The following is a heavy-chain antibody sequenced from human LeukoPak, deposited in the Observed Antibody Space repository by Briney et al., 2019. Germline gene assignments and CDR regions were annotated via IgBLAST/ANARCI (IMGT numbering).Heavy chain of an antibody. D-gene: IGHD3-3*01. CDR3: AKDTYYDFWSGYFDY. V-gene: IGHV3-9*01. J-gene: IGHJ4*02. Sequence: GGSLRLSCAASGFTFDDYAMHWVRHAPGKGLEWVSGISWNSGSIGYADSVKGRFTISRDNAKNSLYLQMNSLRAEDTALYYCAKDTYYDFWSGYFDYWGQGTLVTVSS. CDR2: ISWNSGSI. CDR1: GFTFDDYA.